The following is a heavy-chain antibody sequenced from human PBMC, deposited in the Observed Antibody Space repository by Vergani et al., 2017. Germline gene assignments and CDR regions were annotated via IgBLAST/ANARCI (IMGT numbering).Heavy chain of an antibody. D-gene: IGHD6-13*01. J-gene: IGHJ4*02. CDR2: IWYDGSNK. Sequence: VQLVESGGGLVQPGRSLRLSCTASGFTFGDYAMSWVRQAPGKGLEWVAVIWYDGSNKYYADSVKGRFTISRDNSKNTLYLQMNSLRAEDTAVYYCGSWYDPDYWGQGTLVTVSS. CDR1: GFTFGDYA. V-gene: IGHV3-33*01. CDR3: GSWYDPDY.